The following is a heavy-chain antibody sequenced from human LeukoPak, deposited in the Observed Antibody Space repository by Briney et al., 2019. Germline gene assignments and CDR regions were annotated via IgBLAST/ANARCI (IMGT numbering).Heavy chain of an antibody. V-gene: IGHV1-46*03. CDR2: INPSGGST. CDR3: ASSGWYEKGVYDY. Sequence: GASVTISCKASGYTFTSYYMHWVRQAPGQGLEWMGIINPSGGSTSYAQKFQGRVTMTRDTSTSTVYMELSSLRSEDTAVYYCASSGWYEKGVYDYWGQGTLVTVSS. D-gene: IGHD6-19*01. CDR1: GYTFTSYY. J-gene: IGHJ4*02.